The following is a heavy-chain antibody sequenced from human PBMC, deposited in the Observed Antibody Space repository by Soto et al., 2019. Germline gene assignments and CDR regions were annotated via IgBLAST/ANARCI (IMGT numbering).Heavy chain of an antibody. CDR3: ARGATIFGVAAYSYYEMEV. J-gene: IGHJ6*02. V-gene: IGHV1-69*01. CDR1: GGTFSNYA. D-gene: IGHD3-3*01. Sequence: QVQLVQSGAEVKKPGSSVKVSCRASGGTFSNYAISWVRQAPGQGLELMGGIVPAFGTPNYAQNLQGRITITADDFTTTVYMDLTSLRSEDTAVYYCARGATIFGVAAYSYYEMEVWGQGTTVTVSS. CDR2: IVPAFGTP.